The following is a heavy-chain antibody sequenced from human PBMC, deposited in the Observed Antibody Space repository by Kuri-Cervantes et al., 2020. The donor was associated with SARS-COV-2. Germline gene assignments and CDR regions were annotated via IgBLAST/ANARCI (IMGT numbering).Heavy chain of an antibody. Sequence: GGSLRLSCEASGFDFDDYGTSWVRQVPGKGLEWVSGISWNAGCTSYADSVEGRFTISRDNAKNSLFLQMNSLRADDTAIYYCARGGEDAVQEARNWFEPWGQGTQVTVSS. V-gene: IGHV3-20*04. CDR2: ISWNAGCT. D-gene: IGHD3-10*01. J-gene: IGHJ5*02. CDR3: ARGGEDAVQEARNWFEP. CDR1: GFDFDDYG.